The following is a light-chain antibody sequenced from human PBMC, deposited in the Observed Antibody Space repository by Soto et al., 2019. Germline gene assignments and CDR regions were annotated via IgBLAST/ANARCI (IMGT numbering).Light chain of an antibody. V-gene: IGLV1-40*01. J-gene: IGLJ1*01. CDR1: SSNIGAGFD. Sequence: QSVLTQPPSVSGAPGQRVTISCTWSSSNIGAGFDVHWYQQLPGTAPKLLIYGNNDRPSGVPDRFSGSKSGTSASLAITGLQAEDEADYYCQSYDSSLSVYVFGTGTKLTVL. CDR3: QSYDSSLSVYV. CDR2: GNN.